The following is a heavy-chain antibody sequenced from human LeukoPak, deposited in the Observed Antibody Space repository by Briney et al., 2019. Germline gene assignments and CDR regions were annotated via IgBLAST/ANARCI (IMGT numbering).Heavy chain of an antibody. CDR2: IKADGSVI. Sequence: TGGSLRLSCTASGFTFTSYLMTWVRQAPGKGLEWVASIKADGSVIYYVDSVKGRFTISRDNAKNSLYLQMNSLRAEDTAVYYCAREKLGWAYFDHWGQGALVTVSS. D-gene: IGHD7-27*01. CDR1: GFTFTSYL. V-gene: IGHV3-7*01. CDR3: AREKLGWAYFDH. J-gene: IGHJ4*02.